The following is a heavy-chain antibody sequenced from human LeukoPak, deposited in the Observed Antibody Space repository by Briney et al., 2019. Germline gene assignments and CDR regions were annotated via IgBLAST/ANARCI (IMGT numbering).Heavy chain of an antibody. CDR3: ATDHGSDYAFDI. D-gene: IGHD2-21*01. V-gene: IGHV1-24*01. CDR2: FDPEDGET. Sequence: EASVKVSCKVSGYTLTELSMHWVRQAPGKGLEWMGGFDPEDGETIYAQKFQGRVTMTEDTSADTAYMELSSLRSEDTAVYYCATDHGSDYAFDIWGQGTMVTVSS. J-gene: IGHJ3*02. CDR1: GYTLTELS.